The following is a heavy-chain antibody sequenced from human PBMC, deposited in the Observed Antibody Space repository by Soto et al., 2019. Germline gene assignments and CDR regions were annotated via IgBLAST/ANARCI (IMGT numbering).Heavy chain of an antibody. CDR1: GYTFTSYA. CDR3: ARARIAAAGAGFQH. J-gene: IGHJ1*01. Sequence: ASVKVSCKASGYTFTSYAMHWVRQAPGQRLEWMGWINAGNGNTKYSQKFQGRVTITRDTSASTAYMELSSLRSEDTAVYYCARARIAAAGAGFQHCGQGTLVTVSS. V-gene: IGHV1-3*01. D-gene: IGHD6-13*01. CDR2: INAGNGNT.